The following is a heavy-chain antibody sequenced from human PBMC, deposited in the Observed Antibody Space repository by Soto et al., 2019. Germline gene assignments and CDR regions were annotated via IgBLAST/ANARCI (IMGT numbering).Heavy chain of an antibody. J-gene: IGHJ6*03. CDR3: ARAQAMAYYYYMDV. CDR2: IWYDGSNK. Sequence: QVQLVESGGGVVQPGRSLRLSCAASGFTLSSYGMHWVRQAPGKGLEWVAVIWYDGSNKYYADSVKGRFTISRDNSKNTLYLQMNSLRAEDTAVYYCARAQAMAYYYYMDVWGKGTTVTVSS. V-gene: IGHV3-33*01. CDR1: GFTLSSYG. D-gene: IGHD5-18*01.